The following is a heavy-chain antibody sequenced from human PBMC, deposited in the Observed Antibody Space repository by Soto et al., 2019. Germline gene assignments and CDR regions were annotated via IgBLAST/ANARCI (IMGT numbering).Heavy chain of an antibody. J-gene: IGHJ4*02. Sequence: SETLSLTCTVSGGSISSSSYYWGWIRQPPGKGLEWIGSIYYSGSTYYNPSLKSRVTISVDTSKNQFSLKLSSVTAADTAVYYCAGTTYYDFWSGYLFDYWGQGTLVTVSS. V-gene: IGHV4-39*01. D-gene: IGHD3-3*01. CDR2: IYYSGST. CDR1: GGSISSSSYY. CDR3: AGTTYYDFWSGYLFDY.